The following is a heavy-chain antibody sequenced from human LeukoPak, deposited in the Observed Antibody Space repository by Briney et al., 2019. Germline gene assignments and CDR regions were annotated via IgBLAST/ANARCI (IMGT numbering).Heavy chain of an antibody. CDR3: ARSLGYCSAGSCFPFDY. CDR2: IKQDGSDK. J-gene: IGHJ4*02. CDR1: GFTFTNYW. D-gene: IGHD2-15*01. Sequence: PGGSLRLSCTASGFTFTNYWMTWVRQAPGKGLEWEANIKQDGSDKYYVDSVKGRFTISRDNAKNSLYLQMNSLRAEDTAVYYCARSLGYCSAGSCFPFDYWGQGTLVTVSS. V-gene: IGHV3-7*05.